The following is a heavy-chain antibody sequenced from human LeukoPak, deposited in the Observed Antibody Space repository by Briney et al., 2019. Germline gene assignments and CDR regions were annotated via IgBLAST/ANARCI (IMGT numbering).Heavy chain of an antibody. CDR3: AKATDPEAYYYYYYGMDV. CDR2: IKQDGSEK. V-gene: IGHV3-7*03. J-gene: IGHJ6*02. CDR1: GFTFSSYW. Sequence: GGSLRLSCAASGFTFSSYWMSWVRQAPGKGLEWVANIKQDGSEKYYADSVKGRFTISRDNAKNSLYLQMNSLRAEDTALYYCAKATDPEAYYYYYYGMDVWGQGTTVTVSS.